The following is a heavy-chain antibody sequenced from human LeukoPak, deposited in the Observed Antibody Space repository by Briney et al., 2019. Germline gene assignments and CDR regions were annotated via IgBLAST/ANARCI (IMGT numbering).Heavy chain of an antibody. D-gene: IGHD5-24*01. CDR3: TRRCKDAYTLYCFDY. Sequence: PSETLSLTCTVSGGSINSYYWSWIRQPPGKGLEWIGHMYYSGGTNYNPSLKSRVTISVDTSKNQFSLKLSSVAAADTAVYYCTRRCKDAYTLYCFDYWGQGTLVTVSS. CDR2: MYYSGGT. V-gene: IGHV4-59*01. J-gene: IGHJ4*02. CDR1: GGSINSYY.